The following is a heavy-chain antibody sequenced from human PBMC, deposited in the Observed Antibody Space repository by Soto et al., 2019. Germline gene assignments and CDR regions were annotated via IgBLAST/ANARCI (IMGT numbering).Heavy chain of an antibody. D-gene: IGHD3-9*01. V-gene: IGHV2-5*02. CDR1: GFSLSTSGVG. CDR2: IYWDDDK. J-gene: IGHJ4*02. CDR3: AHKGQDDWPLHY. Sequence: SGPTLVNPTQTLTLTCTFSGFSLSTSGVGVGWIRQSPGKALEWLAVIYWDDDKRYSPSLKGRLSITKDTSKNQVVLTMTNMDPVDTATYYCAHKGQDDWPLHYWGQGTLVTVSS.